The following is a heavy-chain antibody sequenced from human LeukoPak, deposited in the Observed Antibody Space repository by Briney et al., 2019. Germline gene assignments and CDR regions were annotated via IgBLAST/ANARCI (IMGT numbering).Heavy chain of an antibody. CDR2: ISTSSSTI. D-gene: IGHD3-10*01. V-gene: IGHV3-11*01. J-gene: IGHJ3*02. CDR1: GFTFSDYY. Sequence: PGGSLRLSCAASGFTFSDYYISWIRQAPGKGLGWLSYISTSSSTIYYADSVKGRFTISRDNAKNSLYLQMNSLRAEDTAVYYCARDSRGAFDIWGQGTMVTVSS. CDR3: ARDSRGAFDI.